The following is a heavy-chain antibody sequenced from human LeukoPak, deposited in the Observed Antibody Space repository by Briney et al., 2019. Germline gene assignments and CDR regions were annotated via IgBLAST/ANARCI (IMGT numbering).Heavy chain of an antibody. CDR1: GFTLTNAW. V-gene: IGHV3-15*01. CDR2: IKTKTDGGTT. Sequence: AGGSLRLSCTVSGFTLTNAWMTWVRQAPGKGLEWIGRIKTKTDGGTTDYAAPVKGRFTISRDDSKNTLYLQMNSLRAEDTAVYYCAKDAVNSSSWYGAFDIWGQGTMVTVSS. CDR3: AKDAVNSSSWYGAFDI. D-gene: IGHD6-13*01. J-gene: IGHJ3*02.